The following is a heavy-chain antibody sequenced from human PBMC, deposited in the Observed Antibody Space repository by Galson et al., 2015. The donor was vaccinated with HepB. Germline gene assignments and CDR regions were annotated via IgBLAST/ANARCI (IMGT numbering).Heavy chain of an antibody. J-gene: IGHJ6*02. CDR3: ARILYNWNLNYYYGMDV. CDR1: GFTVSSDY. D-gene: IGHD1-20*01. CDR2: IYTGGST. V-gene: IGHV3-66*02. Sequence: SLRLSCAASGFTVSSDYMNWVRQAPGKGLEWVSVIYTGGSTYYADSVKGRFTISRDNSKNTVYLQMNSLRPWDTAVYYCARILYNWNLNYYYGMDVWGQGTTVTVSS.